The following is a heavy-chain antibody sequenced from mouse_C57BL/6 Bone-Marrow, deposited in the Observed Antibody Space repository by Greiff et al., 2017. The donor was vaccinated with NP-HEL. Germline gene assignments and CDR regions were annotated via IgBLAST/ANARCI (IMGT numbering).Heavy chain of an antibody. CDR1: GFTFSDYG. CDR2: ISSGSSTI. CDR3: AGDGNYAWFAY. J-gene: IGHJ3*01. V-gene: IGHV5-17*01. D-gene: IGHD2-1*01. Sequence: EVQLVESGGGLVKPGGSLKLSCAASGFTFSDYGMHWVRQAPEKGLEWVAYISSGSSTIYYADTVKGRFTISRDNAKNTLFLQMTSLRSEDTAMYYCAGDGNYAWFAYWGQGTLVTVSA.